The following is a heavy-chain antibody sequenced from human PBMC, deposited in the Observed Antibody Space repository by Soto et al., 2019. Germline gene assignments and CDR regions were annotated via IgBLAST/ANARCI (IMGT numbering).Heavy chain of an antibody. CDR3: ATDREAALSYVDAFDI. CDR1: GYTFTSYG. Sequence: ASVKVSCKASGYTFTSYGISWVRQAPGQGLEWMGWISAYNGNTIYAQKFQGRVTMTEDTSTDTAYMELSSLRSEDTAVYYCATDREAALSYVDAFDIWGQGTMVTVSS. V-gene: IGHV1-18*01. D-gene: IGHD6-6*01. CDR2: ISAYNGNT. J-gene: IGHJ3*02.